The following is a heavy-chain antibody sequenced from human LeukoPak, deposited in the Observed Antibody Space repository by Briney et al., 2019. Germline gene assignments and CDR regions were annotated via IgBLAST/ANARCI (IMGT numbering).Heavy chain of an antibody. V-gene: IGHV3-23*01. CDR1: GFTFSTYA. D-gene: IGHD3-9*01. CDR2: ISDSGDTT. Sequence: GSLRLSCAASGFTFSTYAMTWVRQAPGKGLECVSGISDSGDTTYYADSVKGRFTISRDNSKNTLYLHMNSLRVGDTAVYFCAKLGFLTGSFDSWGQGTLVSVSS. J-gene: IGHJ4*02. CDR3: AKLGFLTGSFDS.